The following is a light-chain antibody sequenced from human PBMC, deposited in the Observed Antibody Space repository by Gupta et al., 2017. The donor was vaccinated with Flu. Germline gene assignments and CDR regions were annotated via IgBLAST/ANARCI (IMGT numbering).Light chain of an antibody. J-gene: IGLJ3*02. CDR2: EVS. CDR3: NSSTTSNTPWV. CDR1: SSDIGDYDF. V-gene: IGLV2-14*03. Sequence: QSALTQPASVSGSPGQTITISCTGTSSDIGDYDFVSWYRQLPGKAPKLIIYEVSRRPSGVSNRFSGSKSDNTASLTISGLQADDEADYYCNSSTTSNTPWVFGGGTKL.